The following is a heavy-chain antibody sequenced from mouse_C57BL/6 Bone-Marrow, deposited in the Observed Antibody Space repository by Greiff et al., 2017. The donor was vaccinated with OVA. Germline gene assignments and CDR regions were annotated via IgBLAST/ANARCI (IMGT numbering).Heavy chain of an antibody. CDR3: AEGTTGPFYAMDY. CDR2: ISYDGSN. Sequence: EVQLQESGPGLVKPSQSLSLTCSVTGYSITSGYYWNWIRQFPGNKLEWMGYISYDGSNNYNPSLKNRISITRDTSKNQFFLKLNSVTTEDTATYYCAEGTTGPFYAMDYWGQGTSVTVSS. J-gene: IGHJ4*01. CDR1: GYSITSGYY. D-gene: IGHD1-1*01. V-gene: IGHV3-6*01.